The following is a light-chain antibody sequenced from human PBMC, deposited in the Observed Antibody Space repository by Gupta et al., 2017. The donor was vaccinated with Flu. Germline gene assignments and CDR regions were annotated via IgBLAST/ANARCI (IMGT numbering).Light chain of an antibody. CDR2: END. V-gene: IGLV1-51*02. J-gene: IGLJ3*02. Sequence: SNIGNNYVSWYQQFPGTAPKLLIYENDRRPSGFPDRFSGSQSGTSATLDITRLQTGDEADYYCGTWDSSLSTVVFGGGTKLTVL. CDR3: GTWDSSLSTVV. CDR1: SNIGNNY.